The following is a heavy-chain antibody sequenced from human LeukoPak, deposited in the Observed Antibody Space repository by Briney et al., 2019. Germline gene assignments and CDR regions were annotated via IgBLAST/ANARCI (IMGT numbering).Heavy chain of an antibody. D-gene: IGHD1-26*01. Sequence: PGGSLRLSCAASGFTVSSNYMSWVRQAPGKGLEWVSVIYSGGSTYYADSVKGRFTISRDNSKNTLYLQMNSLRAEDTAVYYCASMTCKWEPFDYWGQGTLVTVSS. J-gene: IGHJ4*02. CDR2: IYSGGST. CDR3: ASMTCKWEPFDY. CDR1: GFTVSSNY. V-gene: IGHV3-66*01.